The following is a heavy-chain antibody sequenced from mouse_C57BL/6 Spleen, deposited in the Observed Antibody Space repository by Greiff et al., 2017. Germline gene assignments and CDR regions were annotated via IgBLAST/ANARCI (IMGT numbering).Heavy chain of an antibody. CDR1: GFTFSDYG. CDR2: ISSGSSTI. Sequence: EVQGVESGGGLVKPGGSLKLSCAASGFTFSDYGMHWVRQAPEKGLEWVAYISSGSSTIYYADTVKGRFTISRDNAKNTLFLQMTSLRSEDTAMYYCARRGITTVVNYAMDYWGQGTSVTVSS. CDR3: ARRGITTVVNYAMDY. J-gene: IGHJ4*01. V-gene: IGHV5-17*01. D-gene: IGHD1-1*01.